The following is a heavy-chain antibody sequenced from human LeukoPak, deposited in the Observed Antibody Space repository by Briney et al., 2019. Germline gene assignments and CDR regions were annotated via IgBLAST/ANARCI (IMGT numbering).Heavy chain of an antibody. Sequence: GGSLRLAWAAAGFTFSSYCIHWVRQAPGKWLEWVAVISYDGSNKYYADSVKGRFTISRDNSKNTLYLQMNSLRAEDTAVYYCAKERGYGDYYFDYWGQGTLVTVSS. J-gene: IGHJ4*02. CDR1: GFTFSSYC. CDR3: AKERGYGDYYFDY. CDR2: ISYDGSNK. V-gene: IGHV3-30*18. D-gene: IGHD4-17*01.